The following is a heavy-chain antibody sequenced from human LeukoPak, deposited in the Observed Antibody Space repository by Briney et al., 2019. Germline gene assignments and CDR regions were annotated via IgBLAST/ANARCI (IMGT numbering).Heavy chain of an antibody. CDR3: TREGLQYTLYYFDY. Sequence: PSETLSLTCTVSGGSISSSSYFWGWIRQPPGKGLEWIGSIYYSGSTYYNPSLKSRVTISVDTSKNQFSLKLSSVTAADTAVYYCTREGLQYTLYYFDYWGQGTLVTVSS. CDR1: GGSISSSSYF. CDR2: IYYSGST. D-gene: IGHD4-11*01. V-gene: IGHV4-39*07. J-gene: IGHJ4*02.